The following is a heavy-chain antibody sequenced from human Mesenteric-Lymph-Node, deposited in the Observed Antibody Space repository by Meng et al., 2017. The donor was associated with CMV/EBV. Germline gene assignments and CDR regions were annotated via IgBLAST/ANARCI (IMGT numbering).Heavy chain of an antibody. CDR2: IIPIFGTA. CDR1: GGTCSSYA. J-gene: IGHJ4*02. CDR3: ARAGILTGYSPSTFDY. Sequence: GGTCSSYAIRWVRQAPGQELEWMGGIIPIFGTANYAQKFQGRVTITADESTSTAYMELSSMRSEDTAVYYGARAGILTGYSPSTFDYWGQGTLVTVSS. V-gene: IGHV1-69*01. D-gene: IGHD3-9*01.